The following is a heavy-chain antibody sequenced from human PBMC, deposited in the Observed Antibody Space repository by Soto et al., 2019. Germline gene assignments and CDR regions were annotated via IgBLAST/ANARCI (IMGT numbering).Heavy chain of an antibody. D-gene: IGHD1-7*01. CDR3: ARDEDGRNYPDVWFHP. CDR2: TSAHSGHT. J-gene: IGHJ5*02. V-gene: IGHV1-18*04. CDR1: GYRIGFSG. Sequence: ASVKVSCKASGYRIGFSGISWVRQAPGQGLEWLGWTSAHSGHTNYQQGLQGRVSLTTDTSTSTSYLQLRSLTSDDTAVYYCARDEDGRNYPDVWFHPWGQGTLVTVSS.